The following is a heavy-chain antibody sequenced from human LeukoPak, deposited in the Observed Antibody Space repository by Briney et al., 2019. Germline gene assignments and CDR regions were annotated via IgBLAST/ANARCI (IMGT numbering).Heavy chain of an antibody. Sequence: QPGGSLRLSCAASGFTVSSNYMSWVRQAPGKGLEWVPVIYSGGSTYYADSVKGRFTISRDNSKNTLYLQMNSLRAEDTAVYYCARYWVGYGMDVWGQGTTVTVSS. CDR2: IYSGGST. J-gene: IGHJ6*02. D-gene: IGHD2-8*02. CDR1: GFTVSSNY. V-gene: IGHV3-53*01. CDR3: ARYWVGYGMDV.